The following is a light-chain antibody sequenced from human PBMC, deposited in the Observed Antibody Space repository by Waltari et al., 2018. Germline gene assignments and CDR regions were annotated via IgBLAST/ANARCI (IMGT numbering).Light chain of an antibody. Sequence: QSALTQPRSVSGSPGQSVTISSTGTSTDVGGFHYVSWYQHHPGKAPKLIIYDVTKRPSGVPDRFSASKSDNTASLTISGLQAEDEADYYCCSYAGSITFWVFGGGTKLTVL. CDR2: DVT. CDR1: STDVGGFHY. V-gene: IGLV2-11*01. CDR3: CSYAGSITFWV. J-gene: IGLJ3*02.